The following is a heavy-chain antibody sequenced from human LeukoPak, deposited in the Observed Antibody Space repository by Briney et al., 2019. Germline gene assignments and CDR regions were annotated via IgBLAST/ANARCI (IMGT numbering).Heavy chain of an antibody. Sequence: GASVKVSCKASGYTFTSYGISWVRQAPGQGLEWMGWISAYNGNTNYAQKLQGRVTMTTDTSTSTAYMELRSLRSDDTAVYYCARDGVADARNYYYYYMDVWGKGTTVTVSS. D-gene: IGHD6-19*01. CDR3: ARDGVADARNYYYYYMDV. J-gene: IGHJ6*03. V-gene: IGHV1-18*01. CDR1: GYTFTSYG. CDR2: ISAYNGNT.